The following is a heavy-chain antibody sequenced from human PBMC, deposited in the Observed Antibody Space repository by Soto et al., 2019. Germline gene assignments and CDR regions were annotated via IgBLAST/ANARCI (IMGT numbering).Heavy chain of an antibody. CDR1: GFTFSDYG. CDR3: AKDESKYFDILLGYSASDY. V-gene: IGHV3-23*01. Sequence: GESLKISCATSGFTFSDYGMSWVRQAPGKGLEWVSGISGSGSPTYYADSVKGRFIISRDNSKNTVYLQMDSLRAEDTATYYCAKDESKYFDILLGYSASDYWGQGSLVTVSS. D-gene: IGHD3-9*01. J-gene: IGHJ4*02. CDR2: ISGSGSPT.